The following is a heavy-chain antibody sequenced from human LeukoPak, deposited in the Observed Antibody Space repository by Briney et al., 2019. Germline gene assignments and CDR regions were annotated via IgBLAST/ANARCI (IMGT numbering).Heavy chain of an antibody. CDR3: VKSGGSYYYGSGSSLFDY. Sequence: GGSLRLSCSASGFTFSTYAMHWVRQAPGKGLEYVSAITTNGGSTYYADSVKGRFTISRYNSRNTLYLQMSSLRPEDTAVYYCVKSGGSYYYGSGSSLFDYWGQGTLVTVSS. J-gene: IGHJ4*02. CDR2: ITTNGGST. D-gene: IGHD3-10*01. CDR1: GFTFSTYA. V-gene: IGHV3-64D*06.